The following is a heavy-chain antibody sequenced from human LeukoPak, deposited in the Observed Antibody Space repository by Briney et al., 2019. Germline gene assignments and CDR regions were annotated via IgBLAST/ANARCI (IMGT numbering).Heavy chain of an antibody. V-gene: IGHV1-46*01. CDR3: ARALPHRRLMDTTMEQHWFDP. Sequence: RVASVKVSCKASGYIFTSYFMHWVRQAPGQGLEWMGLINPSGGSTRYAQKFQGRVTMTRDMSTSTVYMELSSLRSEDTAVYYCARALPHRRLMDTTMEQHWFDPWGQGTLVTVSS. CDR2: INPSGGST. CDR1: GYIFTSYF. D-gene: IGHD5-18*01. J-gene: IGHJ5*02.